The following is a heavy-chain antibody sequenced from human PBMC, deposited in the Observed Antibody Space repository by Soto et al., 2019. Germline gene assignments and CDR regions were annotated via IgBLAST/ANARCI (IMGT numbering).Heavy chain of an antibody. J-gene: IGHJ4*02. CDR1: GFTFSSYW. D-gene: IGHD4-17*01. CDR2: IKQDGSGK. V-gene: IGHV3-7*01. Sequence: GGSLRLSWAAAGFTFSSYWISWVRQAPGKGLEWVANIKQDGSGKYYVDSVKGRFTISRDNAKNSLYLQMNSLRAEDTAVYYCASSTTVTTPRPYFDYWGQGTLVPVSS. CDR3: ASSTTVTTPRPYFDY.